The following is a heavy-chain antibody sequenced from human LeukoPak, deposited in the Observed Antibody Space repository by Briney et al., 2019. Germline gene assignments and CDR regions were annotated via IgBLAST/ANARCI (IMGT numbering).Heavy chain of an antibody. D-gene: IGHD6-19*01. V-gene: IGHV1-69*13. CDR3: ARNGYSSGWDYYYFDY. CDR2: IIPIFGTA. CDR1: GGTFISYA. J-gene: IGHJ4*02. Sequence: ASVTVSCKASGGTFISYAISWVRQAPGQGLEWMGGIIPIFGTANYAQKFQGRVTITADESTSTAYMELSSLRSEDTAVYYCARNGYSSGWDYYYFDYWGQGTLVTVSS.